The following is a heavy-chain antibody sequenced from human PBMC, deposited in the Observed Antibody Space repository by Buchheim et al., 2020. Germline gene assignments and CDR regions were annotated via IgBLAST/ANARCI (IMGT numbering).Heavy chain of an antibody. Sequence: QVQLVESGGGVVQPGRSLRLSCAASGFTFSSYGMHWVRQAPGKGLEWLSVISGRGDTIYYADSVQGRLTISRDNSRNTLYLQINSLRAGDTAVYYCARSRLDLIAVPAAYHWGQGT. CDR1: GFTFSSYG. V-gene: IGHV3-33*08. D-gene: IGHD2-2*03. CDR2: ISGRGDTI. J-gene: IGHJ5*02. CDR3: ARSRLDLIAVPAAYH.